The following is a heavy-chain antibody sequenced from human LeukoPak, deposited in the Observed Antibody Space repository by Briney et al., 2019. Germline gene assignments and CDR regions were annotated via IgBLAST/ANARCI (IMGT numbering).Heavy chain of an antibody. CDR2: IRGSDGST. J-gene: IGHJ4*02. V-gene: IGHV3-23*01. Sequence: GGSLRLSCAASGFTFSSYAMSWVRQAPGKGLEWVSAIRGSDGSTYYADSVKGRFTISRDNSKNTLYLQMNNLRAEDTAVYYCAKTLFGFSYGKIDYWGQGTLVTVSS. CDR1: GFTFSSYA. CDR3: AKTLFGFSYGKIDY. D-gene: IGHD5-18*01.